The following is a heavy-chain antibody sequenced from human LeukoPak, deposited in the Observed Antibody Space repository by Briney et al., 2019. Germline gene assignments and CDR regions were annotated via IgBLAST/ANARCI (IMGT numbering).Heavy chain of an antibody. CDR1: GYTFTGYY. CDR2: INPNSGGT. CDR3: ARVNSSSWYFWFDP. Sequence: GASVKVSCKASGYTFTGYYIHWVRQAPGQGLEWMGWINPNSGGTNYAQKFQGRVTMTRDTSISTAYMELSRLRSDDTVVYYCARVNSSSWYFWFDPWGQGTLVTVSS. V-gene: IGHV1-2*02. J-gene: IGHJ5*02. D-gene: IGHD6-13*01.